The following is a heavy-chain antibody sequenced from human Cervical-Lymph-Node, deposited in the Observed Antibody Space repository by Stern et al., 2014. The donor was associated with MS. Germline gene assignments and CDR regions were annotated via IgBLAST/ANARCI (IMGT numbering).Heavy chain of an antibody. J-gene: IGHJ6*02. CDR1: GYTFTGYY. D-gene: IGHD1-26*01. CDR3: ARPREKTYHYYAMDV. V-gene: IGHV1-2*06. Sequence: VQLVQSGAEVKKPGASVKVSCKASGYTFTGYYMHWVRQAPGQGLEWMGRINPNSGGTNYAQKFQGRVTMTRDKSISTVYMELRRLRSDDAAVYYCARPREKTYHYYAMDVWGQGTTVTVSS. CDR2: INPNSGGT.